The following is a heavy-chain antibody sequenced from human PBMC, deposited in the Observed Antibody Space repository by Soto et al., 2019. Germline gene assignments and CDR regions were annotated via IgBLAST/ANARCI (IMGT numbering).Heavy chain of an antibody. V-gene: IGHV3-21*01. D-gene: IGHD3-10*01. CDR3: ARDGEAHFGLDV. Sequence: PGGSLRLSCTASGFTFSTYSLNWFRQAPGKGLEWVSFITGSSGHKFYADSLRGRFTISRDNAKNSLYLQMNNLRAEDTAIYYCARDGEAHFGLDVWGQGTTVTVSS. CDR1: GFTFSTYS. CDR2: ITGSSGHK. J-gene: IGHJ6*02.